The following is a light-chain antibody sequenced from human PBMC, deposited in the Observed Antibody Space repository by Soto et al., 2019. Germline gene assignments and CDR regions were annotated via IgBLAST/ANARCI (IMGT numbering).Light chain of an antibody. V-gene: IGKV3-20*01. J-gene: IGKJ2*01. CDR2: GTS. CDR3: QQYGTSPPYT. CDR1: QSVSSSN. Sequence: EIVLTQSPVTLSLSPGERATLSCRASQSVSSSNLAWYQQKTGQAPRLLIYGTSSRATGIPDRFSGSGSGTDFTLPISRLEHEDFAVYYCQQYGTSPPYTFGEGTKLEIK.